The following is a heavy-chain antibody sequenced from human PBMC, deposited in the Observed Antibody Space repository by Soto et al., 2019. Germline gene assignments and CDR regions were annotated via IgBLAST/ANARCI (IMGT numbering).Heavy chain of an antibody. V-gene: IGHV3-23*01. CDR2: ISGSGGGT. J-gene: IGHJ6*02. D-gene: IGHD4-17*01. CDR3: SKYYGDYGRYYYYYGMDV. CDR1: GFTFSSYA. Sequence: EVQLLESGGGLVQPGGSLRLSCAASGFTFSSYAMSWVRQAPGKGLEWVSAISGSGGGTYYADSVKGRFTSYRDNSNNTLYLPMNSLRAEDTAVYYCSKYYGDYGRYYYYYGMDVWGQGTTVTVSS.